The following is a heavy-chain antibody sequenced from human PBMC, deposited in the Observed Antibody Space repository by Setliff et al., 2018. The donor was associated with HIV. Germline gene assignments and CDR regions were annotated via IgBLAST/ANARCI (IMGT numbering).Heavy chain of an antibody. Sequence: LSLTCTVSGGSISSSNYYWTWIRQPAGKGLEWIGHIFTSGSTSYNPSLKSRLTISVDTSKNQFSLKLSSVTAADTAVYYCASPWGTHDAFDLWGQGTVVTVSS. CDR3: ASPWGTHDAFDL. V-gene: IGHV4-61*09. J-gene: IGHJ3*01. CDR1: GGSISSSNYY. D-gene: IGHD7-27*01. CDR2: IFTSGST.